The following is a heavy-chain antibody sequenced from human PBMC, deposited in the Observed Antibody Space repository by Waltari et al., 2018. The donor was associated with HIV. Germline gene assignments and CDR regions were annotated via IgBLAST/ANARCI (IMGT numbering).Heavy chain of an antibody. CDR2: IYYSGST. D-gene: IGHD5-18*01. Sequence: QVQLQESGPGLVKPSQTLSLTCTVSGGPISSGGYYWSWIRQHPGKDLEWIGFIYYSGSTCYNPSLKSRVTISVDTSKNQFSLKLSSVTAADTAVYYCARGRSPGYTYGFYFYYYGMDVWGQGTTVTVSS. CDR1: GGPISSGGYY. CDR3: ARGRSPGYTYGFYFYYYGMDV. V-gene: IGHV4-31*03. J-gene: IGHJ6*02.